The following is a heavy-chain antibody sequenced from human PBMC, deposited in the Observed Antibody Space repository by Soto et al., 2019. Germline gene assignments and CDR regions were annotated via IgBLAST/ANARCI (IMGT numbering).Heavy chain of an antibody. Sequence: QVQLQQWGAGLLKPSETLSLTCAVYGGSFSGYYWSWIRQPPGKGLEWIGEINHSGSTNYNPSLKSRVTRSVDTSKNQFSLKLSSVTAADTAVYYCARGGIVVVVAATPGPAFDIWGQGTMVTVSS. CDR1: GGSFSGYY. V-gene: IGHV4-34*01. CDR2: INHSGST. CDR3: ARGGIVVVVAATPGPAFDI. J-gene: IGHJ3*02. D-gene: IGHD2-15*01.